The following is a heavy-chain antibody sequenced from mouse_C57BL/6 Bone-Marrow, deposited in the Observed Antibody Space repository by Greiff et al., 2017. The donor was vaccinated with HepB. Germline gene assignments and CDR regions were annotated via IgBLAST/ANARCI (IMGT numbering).Heavy chain of an antibody. D-gene: IGHD1-1*01. V-gene: IGHV14-4*01. CDR3: TSNPLYYYGSSYWYFDV. J-gene: IGHJ1*03. CDR2: LDPENGDT. Sequence: EVQLQQSGAELVRPGASVKLSCTASGFNIKDDYMHWVKQRPEQGLEWIGWLDPENGDTEYASKFQGKATITADTSSNTAYLQLSSLTSEDTAVYYCTSNPLYYYGSSYWYFDVWGTGTTVTVSS. CDR1: GFNIKDDY.